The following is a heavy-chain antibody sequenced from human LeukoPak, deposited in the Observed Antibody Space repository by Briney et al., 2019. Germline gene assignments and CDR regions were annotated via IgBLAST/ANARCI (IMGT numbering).Heavy chain of an antibody. CDR1: GGSMSSYY. CDR2: IYVGGTT. Sequence: SETLSLTCTVSGGSMSSYYWTWIRQPPGRGLEWIGCIYVGGTTDYNPSLKSRVTMSVDTSKNQFSLKLTSLTAADTAMYYCATHDYGNSRSEYWGKGTLVTVSS. D-gene: IGHD3-16*01. J-gene: IGHJ4*02. V-gene: IGHV4-59*01. CDR3: ATHDYGNSRSEY.